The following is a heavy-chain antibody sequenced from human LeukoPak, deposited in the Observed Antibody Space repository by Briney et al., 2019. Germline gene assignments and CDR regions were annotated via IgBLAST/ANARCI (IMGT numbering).Heavy chain of an antibody. J-gene: IGHJ6*03. D-gene: IGHD5-18*01. CDR3: VKDQGYSYVVDYYYMDV. CDR1: GFTFDDYA. V-gene: IGHV3-9*01. Sequence: PGGSLRLSCAATGFTFDDYAMHWVRQAPGKGLEWVSGISWNSGSIGYADSVKGRFTISRDNSKNTLYLQMNSLRAEDTAVYYCVKDQGYSYVVDYYYMDVWGKGTTVTVSS. CDR2: ISWNSGSI.